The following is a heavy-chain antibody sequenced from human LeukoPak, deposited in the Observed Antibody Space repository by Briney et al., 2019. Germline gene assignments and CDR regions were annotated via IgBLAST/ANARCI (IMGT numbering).Heavy chain of an antibody. D-gene: IGHD6-6*01. Sequence: PGGTLRLSCAASGFTFSSYGMNWVRQAPGKGLEWVSFISSSSSYIYYADSVKGRFTISRDNAKKNSLYLQMNSLRAEDTAVYYCARAIRSIGSLWGQGTLVTVSS. CDR2: ISSSSSYI. V-gene: IGHV3-21*01. CDR1: GFTFSSYG. CDR3: ARAIRSIGSL. J-gene: IGHJ4*02.